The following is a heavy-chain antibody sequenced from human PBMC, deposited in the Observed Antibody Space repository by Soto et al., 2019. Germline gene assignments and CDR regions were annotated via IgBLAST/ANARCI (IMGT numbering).Heavy chain of an antibody. CDR1: RFTFNTYA. CDR3: AKELVNSGWTYFDY. CDR2: ISDSGGRT. V-gene: IGHV3-23*01. D-gene: IGHD6-19*01. Sequence: PAGSLRLSCAASRFTFNTYAMSWVRQAPGKGLERVSAISDSGGRTYYADSVKGRFTISRDNSKNTLYLQMNSLRAEDTAVYFCAKELVNSGWTYFDYWGQGTLVTVSS. J-gene: IGHJ4*02.